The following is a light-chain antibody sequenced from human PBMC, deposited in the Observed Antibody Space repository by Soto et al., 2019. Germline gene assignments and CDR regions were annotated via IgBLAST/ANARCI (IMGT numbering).Light chain of an antibody. CDR1: SSDVGGYNY. J-gene: IGLJ1*01. CDR3: RSYTSSSTL. Sequence: QSALTQPASVSGSPGQSITISCTGTSSDVGGYNYVSWYQQHPGKAPKLMIYAVTDRPSGVSSRFSGSKSGNTASLTISGLQAEDEADYYCRSYTSSSTLFGTGTKATVL. V-gene: IGLV2-14*01. CDR2: AVT.